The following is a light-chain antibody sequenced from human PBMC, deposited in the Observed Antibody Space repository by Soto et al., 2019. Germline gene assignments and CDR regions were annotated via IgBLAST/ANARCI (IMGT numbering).Light chain of an antibody. Sequence: DIVMTQSPATLSVSPGERATLSCKAGRSISSNLAWYQQRPGQAPRLLIYGASTRATGIPARFSGSGSGTEFTLAISSLQSEDIAVYYCQQYENGWTFGQGTKVEIK. V-gene: IGKV3-15*01. CDR3: QQYENGWT. J-gene: IGKJ1*01. CDR2: GAS. CDR1: RSISSN.